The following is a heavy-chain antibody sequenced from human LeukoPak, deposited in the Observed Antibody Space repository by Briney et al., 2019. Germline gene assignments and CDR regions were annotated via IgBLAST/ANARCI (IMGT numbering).Heavy chain of an antibody. CDR3: ARDKGNGDYDYFDY. CDR1: GYTFTGYY. D-gene: IGHD4-17*01. V-gene: IGHV1-2*04. Sequence: ASVKVSCKASGYTFTGYYMHWMRQAPGQGLEWMGWINPNSGGTNYAQKFQGWVTMTRDTSISTAYMELSRLRSDDTAVCYCARDKGNGDYDYFDYWGQGTLVTVSS. CDR2: INPNSGGT. J-gene: IGHJ4*02.